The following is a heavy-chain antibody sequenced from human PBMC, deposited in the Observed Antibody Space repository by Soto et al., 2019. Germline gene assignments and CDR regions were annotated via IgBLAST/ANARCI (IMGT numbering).Heavy chain of an antibody. CDR1: GGSISSGDYY. D-gene: IGHD3-3*01. V-gene: IGHV4-30-4*01. J-gene: IGHJ4*02. CDR3: ARVKGPIFGVPYYFDY. Sequence: SETLSLTYTVSGGSISSGDYYWSWIRQPPGKGLEWIGYIYYSGSTYYNPSLKSRVTISVDTSKNQFSLKLSSVTAADTAVYYCARVKGPIFGVPYYFDYWGQGTLVTVSS. CDR2: IYYSGST.